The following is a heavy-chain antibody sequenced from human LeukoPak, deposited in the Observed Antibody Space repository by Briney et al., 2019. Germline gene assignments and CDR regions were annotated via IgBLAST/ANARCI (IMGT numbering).Heavy chain of an antibody. D-gene: IGHD2-2*01. CDR2: IKSKTDGGTT. CDR1: GFTFSNAW. CDR3: TTAYCSSTSCYPPPYYMDV. Sequence: GGSLRLSCAASGFTFSNAWMSWVRQAPGKGLEWVGRIKSKTDGGTTDYAAPVKGRFTISRDDSKNTLYLQMNSLKTEDTAVYYCTTAYCSSTSCYPPPYYMDVWGKGTTVTVSS. V-gene: IGHV3-15*01. J-gene: IGHJ6*03.